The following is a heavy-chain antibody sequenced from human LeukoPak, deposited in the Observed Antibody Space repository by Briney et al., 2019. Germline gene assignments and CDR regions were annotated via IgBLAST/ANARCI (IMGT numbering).Heavy chain of an antibody. V-gene: IGHV3-66*02. CDR1: GFTVSSNC. D-gene: IGHD6-13*01. CDR3: ARSSSWSRDAFDI. J-gene: IGHJ3*02. Sequence: GGSLRLSCAASGFTVSSNCMSWVRQAPGKGLEWVSVIYSGGSTYYADSVKGRFTISRDNSKDTLYLQMNSLRAEDTAVYYCARSSSWSRDAFDIWGQGTMVTVSS. CDR2: IYSGGST.